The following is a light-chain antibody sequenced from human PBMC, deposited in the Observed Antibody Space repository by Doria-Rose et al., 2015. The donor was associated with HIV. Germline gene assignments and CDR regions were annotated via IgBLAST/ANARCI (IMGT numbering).Light chain of an antibody. CDR3: HQYGTSWT. V-gene: IGKV3-20*01. CDR1: QSFSSTF. Sequence: TQSPGTLSLSPGERATLSCRASQSFSSTFLAWYQQKPGQAPSLLIYDGSTRATGIPDRFSASGSGTDFTLTINRLEPEDFALYYCHQYGTSWTFGQGTKVEV. J-gene: IGKJ1*01. CDR2: DGS.